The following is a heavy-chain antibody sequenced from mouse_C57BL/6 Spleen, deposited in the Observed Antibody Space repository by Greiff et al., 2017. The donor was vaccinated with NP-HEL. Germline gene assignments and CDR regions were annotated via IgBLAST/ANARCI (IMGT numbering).Heavy chain of an antibody. CDR2: IYPGSGNT. J-gene: IGHJ3*01. D-gene: IGHD1-1*01. Sequence: VQLKESGAELVRPGASVKLSCKASGYTFTDYYINWVKQRPGQGLEWIARIYPGSGNTYYNEKFKGKATLTAEKSSSTAYMQLSSLTSEDSAVYFCARSVYYGSSPFAYWGQGTLVTVSA. V-gene: IGHV1-76*01. CDR3: ARSVYYGSSPFAY. CDR1: GYTFTDYY.